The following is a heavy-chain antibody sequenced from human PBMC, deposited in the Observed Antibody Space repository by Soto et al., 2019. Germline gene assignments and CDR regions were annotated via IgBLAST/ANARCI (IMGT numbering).Heavy chain of an antibody. CDR2: IYPGDSDT. V-gene: IGHV5-51*01. D-gene: IGHD6-13*01. CDR3: ARHHGSPGSYFGLDV. CDR1: GYSLTSYW. Sequence: ECLKTSCKGSGYSLTSYWINWVRQMPGKGLEWMGIIYPGDSDTRYSPSFQGQVTISADKSIDTAYLQWRSLKASDTAVYYCARHHGSPGSYFGLDVWGQGTTVTVSS. J-gene: IGHJ6*02.